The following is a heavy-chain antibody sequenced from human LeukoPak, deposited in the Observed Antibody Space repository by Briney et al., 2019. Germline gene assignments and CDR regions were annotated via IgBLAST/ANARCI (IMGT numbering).Heavy chain of an antibody. J-gene: IGHJ3*02. D-gene: IGHD3-16*01. CDR1: GFTFSSYA. V-gene: IGHV3-30*14. Sequence: GGSLRLSCAASGFTFSSYAMHWVRQAPGKGLGWVAVISYDGSNKYYADSVKGRFTISRDNSKNTLYLQMNSLRAEDTAVYYCARALGGRLEPHWAFDIWGQGTMVTVSS. CDR2: ISYDGSNK. CDR3: ARALGGRLEPHWAFDI.